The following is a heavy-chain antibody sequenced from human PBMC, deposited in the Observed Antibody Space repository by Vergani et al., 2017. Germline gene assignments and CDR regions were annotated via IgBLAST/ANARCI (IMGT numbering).Heavy chain of an antibody. CDR2: IYYSGST. V-gene: IGHV4-30-4*08. D-gene: IGHD6-13*01. Sequence: QVQLQESGPGLVKPSQTLYLTCTVSGGSISSGDYYWSWIRQPPGKGLEWIGYIYYSGSTYYNPSLKSRVTISVDTSKNQFSLKLSSVTAADTAVYYCARXLMYSSSWSVGMDVWGQGTTVTVSS. CDR3: ARXLMYSSSWSVGMDV. CDR1: GGSISSGDYY. J-gene: IGHJ6*02.